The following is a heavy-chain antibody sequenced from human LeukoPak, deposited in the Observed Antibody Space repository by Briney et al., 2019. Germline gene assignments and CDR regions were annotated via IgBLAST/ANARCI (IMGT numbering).Heavy chain of an antibody. CDR1: GGTFSSYA. D-gene: IGHD5-24*01. J-gene: IGHJ3*02. CDR2: IIPILGIA. Sequence: ASVKVSCKASGGTFSSYAISWVRQAPGQGLEWMGRIIPILGIANYAQKFQGRVTITADKSTSTAYMELSSLRSEDTAVYYCAREPEMATISPPSIGAGRAFDIWGQGTMVTVSS. CDR3: AREPEMATISPPSIGAGRAFDI. V-gene: IGHV1-69*04.